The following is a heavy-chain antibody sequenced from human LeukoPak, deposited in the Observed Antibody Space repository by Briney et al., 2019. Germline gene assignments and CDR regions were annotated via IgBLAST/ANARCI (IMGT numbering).Heavy chain of an antibody. CDR2: LGRSGEYK. J-gene: IGHJ6*02. CDR1: GFTFSNNW. CDR3: VKDRPCETCMPMDA. V-gene: IGHV3-23*01. Sequence: GGSLRLSCAASGFTFSNNWMSWVRQAPGKGLEWVAGLGRSGEYKYYADSVKGRFTISRDNSKDTVSLQMNSLRAEDSAIYFCVKDRPCETCMPMDAWGQGTTVTVSS. D-gene: IGHD2-2*01.